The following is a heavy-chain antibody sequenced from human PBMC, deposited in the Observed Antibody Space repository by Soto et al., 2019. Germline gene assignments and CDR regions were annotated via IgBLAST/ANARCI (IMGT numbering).Heavy chain of an antibody. Sequence: SETLSLTCTVSGGSISSSSYYWGWIRQPPGKGLEWIGSIYYSGSTYYNPSLKGRVTISVDTSKNQFSLKLSSVTAADTAVYYCVRHTYCGGDCYLGPISAQYFDYWGQGTLVTVSS. J-gene: IGHJ4*02. D-gene: IGHD2-21*02. CDR2: IYYSGST. CDR3: VRHTYCGGDCYLGPISAQYFDY. V-gene: IGHV4-39*01. CDR1: GGSISSSSYY.